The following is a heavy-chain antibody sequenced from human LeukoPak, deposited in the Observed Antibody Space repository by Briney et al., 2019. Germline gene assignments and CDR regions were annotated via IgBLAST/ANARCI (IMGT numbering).Heavy chain of an antibody. CDR1: GFTFSTSV. CDR3: AKLPTGYPNWFDP. Sequence: GGSLRLSCAASGFTFSTSVMGWVRQAPGKGLEWVSAIGGSGDKTYYADSVTGRFTISRDNSKNTLYLQMNSLRAEDTALYYCAKLPTGYPNWFDPWGQGTLVTVSP. CDR2: IGGSGDKT. J-gene: IGHJ5*02. V-gene: IGHV3-23*01. D-gene: IGHD3-9*01.